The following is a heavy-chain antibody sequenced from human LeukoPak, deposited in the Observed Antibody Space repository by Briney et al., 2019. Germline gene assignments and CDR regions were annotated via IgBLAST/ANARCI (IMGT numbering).Heavy chain of an antibody. V-gene: IGHV3-30*18. CDR1: GFTFSSYG. CDR2: ISYDGGNK. J-gene: IGHJ4*02. D-gene: IGHD3-10*01. CDR3: AKTYYGSGSYYRVDY. Sequence: PGGSLRLSCAASGFTFSSYGMHWVRQAPGKGLEWVAVISYDGGNKYYADSVKGRFTISRDNSKETLYLQMNSLRAEDTAVYYCAKTYYGSGSYYRVDYWGQGTLVTVSS.